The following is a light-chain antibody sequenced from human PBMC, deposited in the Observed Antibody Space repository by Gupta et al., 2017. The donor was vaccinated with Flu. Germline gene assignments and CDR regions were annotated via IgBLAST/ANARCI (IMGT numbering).Light chain of an antibody. CDR1: SPDIGTHKY. Sequence: SIASTRTGTSPDIGTHKYVPWYQKHPGKVPQLLIYDVTNRPSGVSTRFSGSKSGDTASLTISGLQAEDEADYYCSSCTSSTTLVFGGGTRLTVL. V-gene: IGLV2-14*01. J-gene: IGLJ2*01. CDR2: DVT. CDR3: SSCTSSTTLV.